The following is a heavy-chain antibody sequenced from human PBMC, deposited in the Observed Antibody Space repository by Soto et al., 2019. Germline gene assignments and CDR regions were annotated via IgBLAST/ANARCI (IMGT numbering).Heavy chain of an antibody. Sequence: GGSLRLSCSASGFIFINYAVHWVRQTPGKGLEYVSTISGNGDTTYYADSVKGRFTISRDNSKNTLYLQMSSLRIEDTAVYYCVKPPAYYYDSVAYYSAWGQGALVTVSS. V-gene: IGHV3-64D*06. CDR1: GFIFINYA. J-gene: IGHJ5*02. D-gene: IGHD3-22*01. CDR3: VKPPAYYYDSVAYYSA. CDR2: ISGNGDTT.